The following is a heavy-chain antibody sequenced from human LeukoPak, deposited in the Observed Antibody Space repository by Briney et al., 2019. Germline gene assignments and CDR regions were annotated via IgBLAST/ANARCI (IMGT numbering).Heavy chain of an antibody. CDR3: AREVGRFHRYYFDY. D-gene: IGHD3-16*02. Sequence: GASVKVSCKASGGTFSSYAISWVRQAPGQGLEWMGGIIPIFGTANYAQKFQGRVTITADESTSTAYMELSSLRSEDTAVYYCAREVGRFHRYYFDYWGQGTLVTVSS. CDR1: GGTFSSYA. CDR2: IIPIFGTA. V-gene: IGHV1-69*13. J-gene: IGHJ4*02.